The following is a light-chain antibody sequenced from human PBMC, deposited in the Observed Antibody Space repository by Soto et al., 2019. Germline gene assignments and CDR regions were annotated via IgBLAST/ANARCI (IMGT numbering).Light chain of an antibody. CDR2: GAS. V-gene: IGKV3-20*01. CDR3: QQYGGSMT. J-gene: IGKJ1*01. CDR1: QSVSSNY. Sequence: EIVLTQSPGTLSLSPGERATLSCRASQSVSSNYLAWYQQKPGRDPRLLIYGASSRDTGIPDRFSGSGSGTNFTLTISTLEPEDFAVYSLQQYGGSMTFGQGTKVEIQ.